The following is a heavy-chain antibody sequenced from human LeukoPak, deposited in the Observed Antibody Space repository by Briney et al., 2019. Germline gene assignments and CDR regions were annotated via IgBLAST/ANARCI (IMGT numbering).Heavy chain of an antibody. J-gene: IGHJ4*02. Sequence: SGTLSLTCTVSSGFSTHYYWNWIRQPPGKALEWIGCVSDTGRTTYNPSLKGRLTISVDTSKRQFSLTLTSLTAADTAVYYCTKGYYEPFDVWGQGIPVTVSS. V-gene: IGHV4-59*01. D-gene: IGHD3-16*01. CDR1: SGFSTHYY. CDR2: VSDTGRT. CDR3: TKGYYEPFDV.